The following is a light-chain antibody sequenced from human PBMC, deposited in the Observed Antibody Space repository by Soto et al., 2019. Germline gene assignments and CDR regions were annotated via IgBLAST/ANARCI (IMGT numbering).Light chain of an antibody. V-gene: IGKV1-8*01. CDR2: AAS. CDR1: QGISSY. CDR3: LLYYRYPPLT. J-gene: IGKJ4*01. Sequence: AIRMTQSPSSLSASTGDRVTITCRASQGISSYLAWYQQKPGKAPKLLIYAASTVQSRVPSRFSGSGSGTDFTLTFSCLQSEDFASYYSLLYYRYPPLTLGGGTKVEIK.